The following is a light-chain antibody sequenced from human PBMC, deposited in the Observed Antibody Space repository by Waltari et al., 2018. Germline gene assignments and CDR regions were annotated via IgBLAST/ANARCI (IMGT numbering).Light chain of an antibody. J-gene: IGKJ4*01. CDR2: WAS. CDR1: QSVLSSSNSKTY. V-gene: IGKV4-1*01. Sequence: DIVMTQSPDSLPVSLGERATINCKSSQSVLSSSNSKTYIAWYQQKPGQPPKLLIYWASTRESGVPDRFSGSGSGTDFTLTIDSLQPEDFATYYCQQYKSFPLTFGGGTKVEIK. CDR3: QQYKSFPLT.